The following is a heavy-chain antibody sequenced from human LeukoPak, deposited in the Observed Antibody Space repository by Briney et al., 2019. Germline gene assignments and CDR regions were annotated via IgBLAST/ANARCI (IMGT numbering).Heavy chain of an antibody. CDR2: INHSGST. V-gene: IGHV4-38-2*02. CDR3: ARGPRGYSGYGLLRFDY. Sequence: KASETLSLTCTVSGYSISSGYYWGWIRQPPGKGLEWIGKINHSGSTNYNPSLKSRVTISVDTSKNQFSLKLNSVTAADTAVYYCARGPRGYSGYGLLRFDYWGQGTLVSVSS. J-gene: IGHJ4*02. D-gene: IGHD5-12*01. CDR1: GYSISSGYY.